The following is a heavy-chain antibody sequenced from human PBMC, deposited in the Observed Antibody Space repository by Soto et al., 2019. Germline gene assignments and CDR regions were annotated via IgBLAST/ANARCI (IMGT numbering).Heavy chain of an antibody. Sequence: QVQLLQSGAEVKKPGSSVRVSCEASGGTFRTYAISWVRQDPEQGLEWMGEIIPIFGTINYAQKFQGRLTITADESTATVYMDLRSLRSGDTALYYCAKGAVAGTPTSYYYYGMDVWGQGTTVTVSS. V-gene: IGHV1-69*12. CDR1: GGTFRTYA. J-gene: IGHJ6*02. CDR2: IIPIFGTI. CDR3: AKGAVAGTPTSYYYYGMDV. D-gene: IGHD6-19*01.